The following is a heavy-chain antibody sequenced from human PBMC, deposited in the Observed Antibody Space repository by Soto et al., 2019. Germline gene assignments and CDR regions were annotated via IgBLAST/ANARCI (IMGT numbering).Heavy chain of an antibody. Sequence: EVQLVESGGGLVQPGGSLRLSCAASGFTFSSYWMSWVRQAPGKGLEWVANIKQDGSEKYYVDSVKGRFTISRDNAKNSLYLQMNSLRAEDTAVYYCVRDRYYDFWSGYYTGAFDIWGQGTMVTVSS. V-gene: IGHV3-7*01. CDR1: GFTFSSYW. CDR2: IKQDGSEK. CDR3: VRDRYYDFWSGYYTGAFDI. J-gene: IGHJ3*02. D-gene: IGHD3-3*01.